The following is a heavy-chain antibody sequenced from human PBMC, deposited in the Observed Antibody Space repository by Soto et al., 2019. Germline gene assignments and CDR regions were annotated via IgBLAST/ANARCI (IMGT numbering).Heavy chain of an antibody. CDR2: IIAMFGTT. V-gene: IGHV1-69*06. J-gene: IGHJ5*02. Sequence: QVQLVQSGAEVKKPGSSVKVSCKASGGTFSNYVFGWVRQAPGQGPEWMGTIIAMFGTTNYAPKFQGRVTITADKITTTVYMELSSLTSEDTAVYYCASGYCSPTSCYIGRGDNWFDPWGQGTLVTVSS. D-gene: IGHD2-2*02. CDR1: GGTFSNYV. CDR3: ASGYCSPTSCYIGRGDNWFDP.